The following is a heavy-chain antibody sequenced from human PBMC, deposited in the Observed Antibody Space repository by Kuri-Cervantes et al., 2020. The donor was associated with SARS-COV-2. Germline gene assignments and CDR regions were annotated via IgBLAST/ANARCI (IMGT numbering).Heavy chain of an antibody. J-gene: IGHJ4*02. CDR2: INWNGGST. CDR1: GFTFDDYG. CDR3: ARAWGGSYLVGFDY. Sequence: GGSLRLSCAASGFTFDDYGMSWVRQAPGKGLEWVSGINWNGGSTGYADSVKGRFTISRDNSKNTLYLQMNSLRAEDTAVYYCARAWGGSYLVGFDYWGQGTLVTVSS. D-gene: IGHD1-26*01. V-gene: IGHV3-20*04.